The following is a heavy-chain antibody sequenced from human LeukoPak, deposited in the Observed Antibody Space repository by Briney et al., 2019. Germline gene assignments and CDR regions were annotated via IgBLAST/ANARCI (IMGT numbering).Heavy chain of an antibody. CDR2: ISYDGSNK. CDR3: AREMAITMIVVAPFDY. Sequence: GGSLRLSCAASGFTFSSYSMNWVRQAPGKGLEWVAVISYDGSNKYYADSVKGRFTISRDNSKNTLYLQMNSLRAEDTAVYYCAREMAITMIVVAPFDYWGQGTLVTVSS. J-gene: IGHJ4*02. V-gene: IGHV3-30*03. D-gene: IGHD3-22*01. CDR1: GFTFSSYS.